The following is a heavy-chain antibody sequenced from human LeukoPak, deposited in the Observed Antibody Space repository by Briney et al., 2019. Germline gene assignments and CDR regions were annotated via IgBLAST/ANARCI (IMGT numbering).Heavy chain of an antibody. J-gene: IGHJ5*02. D-gene: IGHD3-10*01. CDR1: GGSFSSYY. Sequence: PSETLSLTCTVSGGSFSSYYWSWIRQPPGKGLEWSGYIYYNGDTNYDPSLKSRVTISVDTSKNQFSLKLSSVTAADTAVYYCARGDVDYYGSERNDWFDPWGQGTLVTVSS. CDR2: IYYNGDT. CDR3: ARGDVDYYGSERNDWFDP. V-gene: IGHV4-59*01.